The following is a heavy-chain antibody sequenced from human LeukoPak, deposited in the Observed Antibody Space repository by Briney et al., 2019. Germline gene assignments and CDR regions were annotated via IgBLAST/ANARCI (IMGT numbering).Heavy chain of an antibody. Sequence: PSETLSLTCAVYGGSFSGYYWSWIRQPPGKGLEWIGEINHSGSTNYNPSLKSRVTISVDTSKNQFSLKLSSVTAADTAVYYCARGKSGSSWTRWFDPWGQGTLVTVPS. CDR1: GGSFSGYY. V-gene: IGHV4-34*01. J-gene: IGHJ5*02. CDR3: ARGKSGSSWTRWFDP. CDR2: INHSGST. D-gene: IGHD6-13*01.